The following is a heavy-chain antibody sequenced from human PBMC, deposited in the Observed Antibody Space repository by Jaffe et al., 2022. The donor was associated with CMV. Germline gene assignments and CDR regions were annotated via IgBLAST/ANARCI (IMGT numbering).Heavy chain of an antibody. CDR2: VSYSGNT. Sequence: QLQLQESGPGLVKSSEILSLTCTVSGGSIISSDYSWGWIRQPPGKGLEWIGNVSYSGNTYYNPSLKTRVTISVHTSRNQFSLKLSSVIAADTSVFYCARQGADGSFDIWGQGTMVTVSS. J-gene: IGHJ3*02. CDR3: ARQGADGSFDI. D-gene: IGHD5-12*01. V-gene: IGHV4-39*01. CDR1: GGSIISSDYS.